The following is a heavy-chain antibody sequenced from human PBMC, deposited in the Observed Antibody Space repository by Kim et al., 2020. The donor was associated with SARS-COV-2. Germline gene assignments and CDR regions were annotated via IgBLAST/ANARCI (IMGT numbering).Heavy chain of an antibody. D-gene: IGHD6-13*01. Sequence: GGSLRLSCAASGFTFSSYAMHWVRQAPGKGLEWVAVISYDGSNKYYADSVKGRFTISRDNSKNTLYLQMNSLRAEDTAVYYCARVDTLYAAADSVDYWG. CDR3: ARVDTLYAAADSVDY. J-gene: IGHJ4*01. CDR2: ISYDGSNK. V-gene: IGHV3-30-3*01. CDR1: GFTFSSYA.